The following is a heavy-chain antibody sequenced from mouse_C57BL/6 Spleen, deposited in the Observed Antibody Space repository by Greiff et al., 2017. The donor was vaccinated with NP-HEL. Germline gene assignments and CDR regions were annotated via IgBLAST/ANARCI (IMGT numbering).Heavy chain of an antibody. CDR1: GFNIKDYY. D-gene: IGHD1-1*01. Sequence: VQLKESGAELVKPGASVKLSCTASGFNIKDYYMHWVKQRTEQGLEWIGRIDPEDGETKYAPKFQGKATITADTSYNTAYLQISSLTSEDTAVYYCASGEEFITTVVAPRDYWGQGASVTVSS. J-gene: IGHJ4*01. V-gene: IGHV14-2*01. CDR2: IDPEDGET. CDR3: ASGEEFITTVVAPRDY.